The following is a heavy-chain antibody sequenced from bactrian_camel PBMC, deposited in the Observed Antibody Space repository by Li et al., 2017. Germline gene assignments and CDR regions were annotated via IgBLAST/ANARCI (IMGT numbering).Heavy chain of an antibody. J-gene: IGHJ6*01. CDR1: GRTYSKWC. CDR2: IEIDRTT. D-gene: IGHD2*01. V-gene: IGHV3S53*01. CDR3: AAGDPGCTYCSGGFCYTWGEVLLGFGT. Sequence: HVQLVESGGDSVQTGGSLRLSCAASGRTYSKWCMAWFRQAPGKEREAVAYIEIDRTTTYEDSVKGRFTISKDNAKNTLFLQMNSLTIEDTAMYYCAAGDPGCTYCSGGFCYTWGEVLLGFGTWGQGTQVTVS.